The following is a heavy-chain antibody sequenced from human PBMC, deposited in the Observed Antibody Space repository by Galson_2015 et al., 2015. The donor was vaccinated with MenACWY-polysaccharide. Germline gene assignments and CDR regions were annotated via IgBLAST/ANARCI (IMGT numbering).Heavy chain of an antibody. CDR2: ISGSSGST. Sequence: SLRLSCAASGFTFSSYAMSWVRQAPGKGLEWVSAISGSSGSTYYADSVKGRFTISRDNSKNTLYLQMNSLRAEDTAVYYCAKGYSSGWTPWDYFDYWGQGTLVTVSS. J-gene: IGHJ4*02. CDR3: AKGYSSGWTPWDYFDY. D-gene: IGHD6-19*01. V-gene: IGHV3-23*01. CDR1: GFTFSSYA.